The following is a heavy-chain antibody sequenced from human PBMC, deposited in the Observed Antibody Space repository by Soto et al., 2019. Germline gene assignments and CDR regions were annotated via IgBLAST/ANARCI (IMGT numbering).Heavy chain of an antibody. CDR2: IYYSGST. CDR3: ARYYDFWSGYYSRWFDP. V-gene: IGHV4-59*08. CDR1: GGSISSYY. D-gene: IGHD3-3*01. Sequence: PSETLSLTCTVSGGSISSYYWSWIRQPPGKGLEWIGYIYYSGSTNYNPSLKSRVTISVDTSKNLFSLKLSSVTAADTAVFYCARYYDFWSGYYSRWFDPWGQGTLVTVSS. J-gene: IGHJ5*02.